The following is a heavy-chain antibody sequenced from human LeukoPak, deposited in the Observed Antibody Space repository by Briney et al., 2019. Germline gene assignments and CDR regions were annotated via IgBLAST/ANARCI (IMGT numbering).Heavy chain of an antibody. J-gene: IGHJ6*02. V-gene: IGHV3-23*01. CDR3: VKDRGGSPFYGMDV. CDR1: GFTFSSYA. Sequence: GGSLRLSCAASGFTFSSYAMSWVRQAPGKGLEWVSTISGSGGAGTYYADSVKGRFTISRDNSKNTLYLPMNSQRAEDTAVYYCVKDRGGSPFYGMDVWGQGTTVTVSS. CDR2: ISGSGGAGT. D-gene: IGHD1-26*01.